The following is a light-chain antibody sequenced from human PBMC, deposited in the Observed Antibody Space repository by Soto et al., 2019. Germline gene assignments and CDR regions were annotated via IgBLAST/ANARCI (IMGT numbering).Light chain of an antibody. J-gene: IGLJ3*02. CDR3: QAWDSSLRV. Sequence: SYELTQLPSVSVSPGQTASITCSGDKLGDKFACWYQQKPGQSPMLVIYEDDKRPSGIPERFSGSNSGNTATLTISGTQAMDEADYYCQAWDSSLRVFGGGTKLTVL. V-gene: IGLV3-1*01. CDR1: KLGDKF. CDR2: EDD.